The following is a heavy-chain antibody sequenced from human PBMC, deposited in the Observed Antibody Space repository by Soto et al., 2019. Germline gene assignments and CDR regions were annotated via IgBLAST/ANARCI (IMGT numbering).Heavy chain of an antibody. D-gene: IGHD2-8*02. Sequence: QVQLQQWGAGLLKPSETLSLTCAVYGGSFSGYYWTWIRQPPGTGLEWIGEINHSGSTNYNPSLKTRVTISVDTAKSLFSLKPTSVTAADMAVYFCARDKITGLFDYWGQGTLVTVSS. V-gene: IGHV4-34*01. CDR1: GGSFSGYY. CDR3: ARDKITGLFDY. J-gene: IGHJ4*02. CDR2: INHSGST.